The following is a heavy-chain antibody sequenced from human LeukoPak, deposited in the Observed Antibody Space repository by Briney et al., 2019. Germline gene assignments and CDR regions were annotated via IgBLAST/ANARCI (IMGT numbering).Heavy chain of an antibody. Sequence: GASVKVSCKASGYTFTGYYMHWVRQAPGQGLEWMGIINPSGGSTSYAQKFQGRVTMTRDMSTSTVYMELSSLRSEDTAVYYCARDLSYGLHSSSWYYFDYWGQGTLVTVSS. CDR3: ARDLSYGLHSSSWYYFDY. CDR2: INPSGGST. V-gene: IGHV1-46*01. J-gene: IGHJ4*02. D-gene: IGHD6-13*01. CDR1: GYTFTGYY.